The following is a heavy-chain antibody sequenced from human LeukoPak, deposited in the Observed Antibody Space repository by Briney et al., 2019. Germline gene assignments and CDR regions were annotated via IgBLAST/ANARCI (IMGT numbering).Heavy chain of an antibody. V-gene: IGHV4-34*01. J-gene: IGHJ6*02. Sequence: SETLSLTCAVSGGSFSGYYWTWIRQPPGKGLEWIGEINHSGSANYNPSLKSRVTISLHTSKNQFSLKLSSVTAADTAVYYCARYTAHYYYYGMDVWGQGTTVTVSS. CDR2: INHSGSA. CDR1: GGSFSGYY. CDR3: ARYTAHYYYYGMDV. D-gene: IGHD2-2*02.